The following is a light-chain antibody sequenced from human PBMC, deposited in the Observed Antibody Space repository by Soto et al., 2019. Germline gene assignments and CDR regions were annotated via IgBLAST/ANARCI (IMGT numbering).Light chain of an antibody. V-gene: IGLV2-14*01. CDR3: ISYTSISTLV. Sequence: QSVLTQPASVSGSPGQSITISCTGTSSDVGGYNYVSWYQQHPGKTPKVIIYEVINRPSGVSNRFSGSKSGNTASLTISGLQAEDEDDYYCISYTSISTLVFGTGTKVTVL. CDR2: EVI. CDR1: SSDVGGYNY. J-gene: IGLJ1*01.